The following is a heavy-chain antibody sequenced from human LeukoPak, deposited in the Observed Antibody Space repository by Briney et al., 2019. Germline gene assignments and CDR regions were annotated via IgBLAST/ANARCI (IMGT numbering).Heavy chain of an antibody. D-gene: IGHD5-12*01. CDR3: AKDVYSGYDSYYYYYGMDV. CDR1: RFTFSSYA. CDR2: ISGSGGST. V-gene: IGHV3-23*01. Sequence: GGSLRLSCAASRFTFSSYAMSWVRQAPGKGLEWVSAISGSGGSTYYADSVKGRFTISRDDSKNTLYLQMNSLRAEDTAVYYCAKDVYSGYDSYYYYYGMDVWGQGTTVTVSS. J-gene: IGHJ6*02.